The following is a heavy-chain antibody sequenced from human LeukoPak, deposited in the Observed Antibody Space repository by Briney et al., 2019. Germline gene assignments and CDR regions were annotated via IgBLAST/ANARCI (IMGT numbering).Heavy chain of an antibody. CDR2: IYSGGST. CDR3: ARDHCSSTSCYLGFHYGMDV. Sequence: PGGSLRLSCAASGFTVSSNYMSWVRQAPGKGLEWVSVIYSGGSTYYADSVKGRFTISRDNSKNTLYLQMNSLRAGDTAVYYCARDHCSSTSCYLGFHYGMDVWGKGTTVTVSS. V-gene: IGHV3-53*01. CDR1: GFTVSSNY. J-gene: IGHJ6*04. D-gene: IGHD2-2*01.